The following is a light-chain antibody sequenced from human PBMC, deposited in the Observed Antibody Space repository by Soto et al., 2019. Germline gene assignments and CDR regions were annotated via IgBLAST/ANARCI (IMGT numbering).Light chain of an antibody. V-gene: IGKV3-20*01. CDR1: QRVSNSY. CDR3: QQYERPPFA. Sequence: EIVLTQSPGTLSLSPGDRATLSCRASQRVSNSYLAWYQQKPGQAPRLLIYDASTRAAGVPDRVTGGGSGTDFTLTISALEPEDFALYFWQQYERPPFAFGQGNRLEI. J-gene: IGKJ2*01. CDR2: DAS.